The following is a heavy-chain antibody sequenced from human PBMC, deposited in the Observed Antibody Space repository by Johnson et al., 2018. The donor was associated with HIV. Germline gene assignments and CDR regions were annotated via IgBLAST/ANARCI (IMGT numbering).Heavy chain of an antibody. CDR3: AKGREWELLGGAFDI. Sequence: QVQLVESGGGVVQPGRSLRLSCAASGFTFSSYGMHWVRQAPGKGLEWVAVIWFDGSNKYYADSVKGRFTISRDNSKNTLYLQMNSLRAEDTAVYYCAKGREWELLGGAFDIWGQGTMVTVSS. D-gene: IGHD1-26*01. CDR2: IWFDGSNK. J-gene: IGHJ3*02. V-gene: IGHV3-33*06. CDR1: GFTFSSYG.